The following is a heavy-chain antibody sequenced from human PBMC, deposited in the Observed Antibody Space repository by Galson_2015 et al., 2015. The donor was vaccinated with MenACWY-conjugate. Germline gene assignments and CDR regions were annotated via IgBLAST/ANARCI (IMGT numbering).Heavy chain of an antibody. CDR2: ISGGGGNT. CDR1: GFSFSTYA. CDR3: AKDPHAPATITHDASDL. V-gene: IGHV3-23*01. Sequence: SLRLSCAASGFSFSTYAMRWVRQAPGKGLEWVSSISGGGGNTYYADFVKGRFTISRDNSKNTLYLQINSLRAEDTALYYCAKDPHAPATITHDASDLWGQGTMVTVAS. D-gene: IGHD2-2*01. J-gene: IGHJ3*01.